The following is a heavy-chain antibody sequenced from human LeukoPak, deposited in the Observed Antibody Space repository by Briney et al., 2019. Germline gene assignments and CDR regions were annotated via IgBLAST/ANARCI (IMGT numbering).Heavy chain of an antibody. D-gene: IGHD6-13*01. CDR3: ARQYGSSPPPLV. CDR1: GGSISSYY. CDR2: IYYSGST. V-gene: IGHV4-59*08. Sequence: LETLSLTCTVSGGSISSYYWSWIRQPPGKGLEWIGYIYYSGSTNYNPSLKSRVTISVDTSKNQFSLKLSSVTAADTAVYYCARQYGSSPPPLVWGQGTMVAVSS. J-gene: IGHJ3*01.